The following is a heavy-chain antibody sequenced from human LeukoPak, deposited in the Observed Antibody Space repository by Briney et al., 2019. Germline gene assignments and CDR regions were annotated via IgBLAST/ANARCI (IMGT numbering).Heavy chain of an antibody. J-gene: IGHJ5*02. CDR2: IIPIFGTA. CDR3: ARYPREYYYGWGGHTYNLFDP. V-gene: IGHV1-69*13. D-gene: IGHD3-10*01. CDR1: GGTFSSYA. Sequence: SVKVSCKASGGTFSSYAISWVRQAPGQGLEWMGGIIPIFGTANYAQKVQGRVTITADESTSTAYMELSSLRSEDTALYYCARYPREYYYGWGGHTYNLFDPWGQGTLVTVSS.